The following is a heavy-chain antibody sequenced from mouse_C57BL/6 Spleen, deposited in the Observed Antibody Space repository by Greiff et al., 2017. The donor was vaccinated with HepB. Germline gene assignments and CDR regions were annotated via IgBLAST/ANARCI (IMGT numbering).Heavy chain of an antibody. D-gene: IGHD1-1*01. Sequence: QVQLKQPGAELVMPGASVKLSCKASGYTFTSYWMHWVKQRPGQGLEWIGEIDPSDSYTNYNQKFKGKSTLTVDKSSSTAYMQLSSLTSEDSAVYYCARSGYGSRGFDYWGQGTTLTVSS. J-gene: IGHJ2*01. CDR3: ARSGYGSRGFDY. V-gene: IGHV1-69*01. CDR1: GYTFTSYW. CDR2: IDPSDSYT.